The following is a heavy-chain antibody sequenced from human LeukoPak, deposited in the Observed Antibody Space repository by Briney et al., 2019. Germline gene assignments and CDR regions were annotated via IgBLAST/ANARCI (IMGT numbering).Heavy chain of an antibody. Sequence: GGSLRLSCAASGFTFSSYSMNGVRQAPGKGVEGVSSISSSSRYIYYADSVKGRFTIFRDNAKNSLYLQMNTLRAEDTAVYYCARDPTSTYYYDSSGLYWGQGTLVTVSS. V-gene: IGHV3-21*01. CDR1: GFTFSSYS. CDR3: ARDPTSTYYYDSSGLY. J-gene: IGHJ4*02. D-gene: IGHD3-22*01. CDR2: ISSSSRYI.